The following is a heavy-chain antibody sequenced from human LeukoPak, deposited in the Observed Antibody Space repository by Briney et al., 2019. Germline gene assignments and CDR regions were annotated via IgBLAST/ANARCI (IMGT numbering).Heavy chain of an antibody. CDR2: INPSGGGT. Sequence: ASVKLSCKASGYTFTSYYMHWVRESPGQGLEWMGIINPSGGGTSYAQKFQGRVTMTRDTSTSTVYMELSSLRSEDTAVYYCARGGPYYDILTGLNWFDPWGQGTLVTVSS. CDR3: ARGGPYYDILTGLNWFDP. V-gene: IGHV1-46*01. CDR1: GYTFTSYY. D-gene: IGHD3-9*01. J-gene: IGHJ5*02.